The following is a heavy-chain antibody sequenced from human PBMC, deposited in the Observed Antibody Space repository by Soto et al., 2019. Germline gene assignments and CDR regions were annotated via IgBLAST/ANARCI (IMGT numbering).Heavy chain of an antibody. CDR1: GFTLSMSA. CDR2: ISDSGDRT. CDR3: GKDRGVIVKAGDAFDV. Sequence: PGGSLRLSCASSGFTLSMSAVNWVRQAPGKGLEWVSYISDSGDRTYYADSVKGRFTSSRDRSKNTVSLQMDSLRAEDTAVYYCGKDRGVIVKAGDAFDVWGQGTKGTRLL. D-gene: IGHD3-16*02. V-gene: IGHV3-23*01. J-gene: IGHJ3*01.